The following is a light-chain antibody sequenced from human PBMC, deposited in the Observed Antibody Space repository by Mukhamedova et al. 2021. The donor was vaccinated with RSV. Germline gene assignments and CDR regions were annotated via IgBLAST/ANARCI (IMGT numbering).Light chain of an antibody. V-gene: IGKV1-5*03. CDR1: SSW. J-gene: IGKJ2*04. Sequence: SSWLAWYQQKPGKAPKLLIYKASSLESGVPSRFSGSGSGTEFTLTISSLQPDDFATYYCQQYNSYSSSSFGQGTKLEIK. CDR3: QQYNSYSSSS. CDR2: KAS.